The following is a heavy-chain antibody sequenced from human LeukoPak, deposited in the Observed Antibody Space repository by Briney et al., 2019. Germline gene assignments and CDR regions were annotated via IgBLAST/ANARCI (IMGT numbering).Heavy chain of an antibody. Sequence: ASVKVSCKASGYTFSTCDINWVRQATGQGLEWIGWMNPSSGNTGFAHKFQGRVTMTRDTSINTAYMELSSLRSEDTAVYYCTRVLGSISHWGQGNLFTVSS. CDR1: GYTFSTCD. J-gene: IGHJ4*02. D-gene: IGHD1-1*01. V-gene: IGHV1-8*01. CDR3: TRVLGSISH. CDR2: MNPSSGNT.